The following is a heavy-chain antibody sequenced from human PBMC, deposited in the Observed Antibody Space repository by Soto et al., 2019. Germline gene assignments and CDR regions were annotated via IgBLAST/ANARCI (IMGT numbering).Heavy chain of an antibody. CDR2: ISSNGGST. V-gene: IGHV3-64*01. D-gene: IGHD2-15*01. J-gene: IGHJ3*02. Sequence: GGSLRLSCAASGFTFSSYAMHWVRQAPGKGLEYVSAISSNGGSTYYANSVKGRFTISRDNSKNTLYLQMGSLRAEDMAVYYCATLRRDCSGGSCYIKNDAFDIWGQGTMVTVSS. CDR3: ATLRRDCSGGSCYIKNDAFDI. CDR1: GFTFSSYA.